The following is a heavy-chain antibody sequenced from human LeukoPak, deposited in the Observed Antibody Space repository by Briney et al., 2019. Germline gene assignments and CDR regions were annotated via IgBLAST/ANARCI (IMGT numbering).Heavy chain of an antibody. CDR3: ARTIATLYSSSWYGDDY. Sequence: GGSLRPSCAASGFTFSSYWMSWVRQAPGKGLEWVSAISGSGGSTYYADSVKGRFTISRDNSKNTLYLQMNSLRAEDTAVYYCARTIATLYSSSWYGDDYWGQGTLVTVSS. CDR2: ISGSGGST. J-gene: IGHJ4*02. CDR1: GFTFSSYW. V-gene: IGHV3-23*01. D-gene: IGHD6-13*01.